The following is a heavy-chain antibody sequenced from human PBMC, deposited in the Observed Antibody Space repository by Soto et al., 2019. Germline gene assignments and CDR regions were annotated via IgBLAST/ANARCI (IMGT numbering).Heavy chain of an antibody. Sequence: PSETLSLPGSLSGAAIKSAGFTWTWIRQHAGKGLERLGYISHSGTTDYNPSLKSRPSISGATSKNHFSLTLTSVTAADAAVYYCATIGVSGYLAVWGQGTTVTVSS. CDR3: ATIGVSGYLAV. CDR2: ISHSGTT. V-gene: IGHV4-31*03. J-gene: IGHJ6*02. D-gene: IGHD3-16*02. CDR1: GAAIKSAGFT.